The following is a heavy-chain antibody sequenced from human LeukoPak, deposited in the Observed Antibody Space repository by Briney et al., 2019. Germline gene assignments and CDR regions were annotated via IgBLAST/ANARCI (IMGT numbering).Heavy chain of an antibody. CDR3: AREIDREWLSASDNLVQDAFDI. Sequence: ASVKVSCKASGGTFSSYAISWVRQAPGQGLEWMGRIIPILGIANYAQKFQGRVTITADKSTSTAYMELSSLRSEDTAVYYCAREIDREWLSASDNLVQDAFDIWGQGTMVTVSS. V-gene: IGHV1-69*04. CDR1: GGTFSSYA. D-gene: IGHD3-3*01. CDR2: IIPILGIA. J-gene: IGHJ3*02.